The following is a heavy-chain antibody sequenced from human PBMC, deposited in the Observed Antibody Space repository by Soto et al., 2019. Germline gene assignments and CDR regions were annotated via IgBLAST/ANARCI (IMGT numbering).Heavy chain of an antibody. V-gene: IGHV1-8*01. J-gene: IGHJ5*02. CDR2: MNPNSGNT. CDR1: GYTFTSYD. Sequence: ASVKGSCKASGYTFTSYDINWVRQATGQGLEWMGWMNPNSGNTGYAQKFQGRVTMTRNTSISTAYMELSSLRSEDTAVYYCARGVYYDFWSGYYTDNWFDPWGQGTLVTVSS. CDR3: ARGVYYDFWSGYYTDNWFDP. D-gene: IGHD3-3*01.